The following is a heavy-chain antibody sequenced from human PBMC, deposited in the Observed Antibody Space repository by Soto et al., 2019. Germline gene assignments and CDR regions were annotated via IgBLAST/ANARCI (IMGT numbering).Heavy chain of an antibody. CDR1: GYTFTSND. CDR3: ARPICSSTRCGPYFFDS. J-gene: IGHJ4*02. D-gene: IGHD2-2*01. V-gene: IGHV1-8*01. CDR2: MSPDNGKT. Sequence: QVQLVQSGAEVKKPGASVKVSCKASGYTFTSNDINWVRQAPGQGPEWMGWMSPDNGKTGFAQKFQGRVTMTRNTSISTAYMELSSLRSDDTAVYFCARPICSSTRCGPYFFDSWGQGSLVTVSS.